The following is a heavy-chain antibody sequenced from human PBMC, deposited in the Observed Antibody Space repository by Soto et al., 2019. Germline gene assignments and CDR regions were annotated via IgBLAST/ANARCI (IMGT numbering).Heavy chain of an antibody. V-gene: IGHV3-48*01. J-gene: IGHJ4*02. CDR2: ISSSSSTI. Sequence: EVQLVESGGGLVQPGGSLRLSCAASGFTFSSYAMNWVRQAPGKGLEWVSYISSSSSTIYYPDSVKGRFTISRNNAKNSVYLQMNSLRAEDTAVYYCARESRLANWGQGTLVTVSS. CDR3: ARESRLAN. CDR1: GFTFSSYA.